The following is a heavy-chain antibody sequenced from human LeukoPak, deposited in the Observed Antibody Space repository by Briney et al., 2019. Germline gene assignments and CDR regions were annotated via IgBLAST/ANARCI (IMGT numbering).Heavy chain of an antibody. CDR3: AKDFVYGSRFPRPLDY. CDR1: GFTFSSYA. V-gene: IGHV3-23*01. Sequence: GGSLRLSCAASGFTFSSYAMSWVRQAPGKGLEWVSAFSGSGGSTYYADSVKGRFTISRDNSRNTLYLQMNRLRADDTARYYCAKDFVYGSRFPRPLDYWGQGTLVTVSS. D-gene: IGHD3-3*01. CDR2: FSGSGGST. J-gene: IGHJ4*02.